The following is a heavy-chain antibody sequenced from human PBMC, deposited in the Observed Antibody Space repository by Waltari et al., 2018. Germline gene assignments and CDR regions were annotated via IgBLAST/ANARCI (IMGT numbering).Heavy chain of an antibody. CDR2: IKSQNDGAIT. D-gene: IGHD7-27*01. V-gene: IGHV3-15*01. CDR1: GCTCQPAW. Sequence: EVQMGESGGRSMKPGSSLRLSCVAAGCTCQPAWLTWVRQAPGKGLEWLGRIKSQNDGAITDFAASVRGRFSISRDDPQNRVFLQMNNLRTEDTAVYYCTTLDAPWGGWGHGTLVTVSS. CDR3: TTLDAPWGG. J-gene: IGHJ4*01.